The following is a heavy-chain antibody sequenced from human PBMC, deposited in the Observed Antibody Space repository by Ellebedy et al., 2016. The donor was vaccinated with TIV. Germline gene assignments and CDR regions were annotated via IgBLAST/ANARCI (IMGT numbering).Heavy chain of an antibody. D-gene: IGHD2-15*01. J-gene: IGHJ4*02. CDR3: ARGTVAATFGDDGFDY. V-gene: IGHV3-30-3*01. Sequence: PGGSLRLSCAASGFSFSSHAMHWVRQATGKGLEWVAVISFDGSHKFYADSVKVRFTISRDNSNNTLYLQMNSLRPEDTAVYYCARGTVAATFGDDGFDYWGQGTLVTVSS. CDR2: ISFDGSHK. CDR1: GFSFSSHA.